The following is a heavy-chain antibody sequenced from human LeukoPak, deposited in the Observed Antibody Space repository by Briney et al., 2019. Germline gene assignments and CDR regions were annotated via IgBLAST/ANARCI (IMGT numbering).Heavy chain of an antibody. CDR2: INPNSGGT. CDR3: ARVGELLGFGFDY. J-gene: IGHJ4*02. D-gene: IGHD1-26*01. Sequence: GASVKVSCKASGYTFTGYYMHWVRQAPGQGLEWMGWINPNSGGTNYAQKFQGRVTMTRDTSISTAYMELSRLRSDDTAVYYCARVGELLGFGFDYWGQGTLATVSS. CDR1: GYTFTGYY. V-gene: IGHV1-2*02.